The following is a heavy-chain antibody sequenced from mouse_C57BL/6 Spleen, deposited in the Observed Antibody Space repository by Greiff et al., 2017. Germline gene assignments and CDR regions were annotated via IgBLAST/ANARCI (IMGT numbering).Heavy chain of an antibody. D-gene: IGHD1-1*01. CDR3: ARGSYGSSWYFDV. V-gene: IGHV1-47*01. Sequence: QVQLKESGAELVKPGASVKMSCKASGYTFTTYPIEWMKQNHGKSLEWIGNFHPYNDDTKYNEKFKGKATLTVEKSSSTVYLELSRLTSDDSAVYYCARGSYGSSWYFDVWGTGTTVTVSS. CDR2: FHPYNDDT. CDR1: GYTFTTYP. J-gene: IGHJ1*03.